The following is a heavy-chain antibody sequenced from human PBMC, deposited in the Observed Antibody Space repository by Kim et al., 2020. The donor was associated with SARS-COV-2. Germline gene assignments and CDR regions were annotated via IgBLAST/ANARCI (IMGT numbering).Heavy chain of an antibody. CDR2: ISDFSTTT. Sequence: GGSLILSCATSGFTLSLYSMNWVRQAPGKGLEWVSHISDFSTTTKYADSVKGRFTISRDNTKNSLYLQMNGLRAEDTAVYYCVRENYWAFDIWGQGTMVT. CDR3: VRENYWAFDI. V-gene: IGHV3-48*04. CDR1: GFTLSLYS. D-gene: IGHD1-7*01. J-gene: IGHJ3*02.